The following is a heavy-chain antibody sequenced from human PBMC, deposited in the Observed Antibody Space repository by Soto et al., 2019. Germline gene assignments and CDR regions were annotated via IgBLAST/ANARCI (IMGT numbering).Heavy chain of an antibody. Sequence: SQTLSLTCAISGDSVSSNSAAWNWIMHSRSRVLEWLGRTYYRSKWYNDYAVSVKSRITINPDTSKNQFSLQLNSVTPEGTAVYYCARDREDGSGSYGYYYYGMDVWGQGTTVTVSS. J-gene: IGHJ6*02. CDR1: GDSVSSNSAA. CDR2: TYYRSKWYN. CDR3: ARDREDGSGSYGYYYYGMDV. D-gene: IGHD3-10*01. V-gene: IGHV6-1*01.